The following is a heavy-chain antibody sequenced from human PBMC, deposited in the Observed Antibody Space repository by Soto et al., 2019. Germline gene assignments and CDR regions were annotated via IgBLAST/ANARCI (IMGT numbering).Heavy chain of an antibody. Sequence: GGSLRLSCAASGFTFSNAWMSWVRQAPGKGLEWVGRIKSKTDGGTTDYAAPVKGRFTISRDDSKNTLYLQMNSLKTEDTAVYYCTTDRRVVVVAAKSPTSYGMDVWGQGTTVTVSS. CDR2: IKSKTDGGTT. CDR3: TTDRRVVVVAAKSPTSYGMDV. V-gene: IGHV3-15*01. CDR1: GFTFSNAW. J-gene: IGHJ6*02. D-gene: IGHD2-15*01.